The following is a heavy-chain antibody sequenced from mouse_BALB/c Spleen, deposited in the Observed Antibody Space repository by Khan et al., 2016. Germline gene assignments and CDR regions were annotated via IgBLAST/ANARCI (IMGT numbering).Heavy chain of an antibody. J-gene: IGHJ2*01. D-gene: IGHD2-1*01. CDR3: AREGFYGNYGDY. CDR2: INTNTGEP. CDR1: GYTFTNYG. Sequence: QIQLVQSGPELKKPGETVKISCKASGYTFTNYGMNWVKQAPGKGLKWMGWINTNTGEPTYAEEFKGRSALTLETSASTAYLQLNNLKNEDTATYYCAREGFYGNYGDYWGQGTTLTVSS. V-gene: IGHV9-3*02.